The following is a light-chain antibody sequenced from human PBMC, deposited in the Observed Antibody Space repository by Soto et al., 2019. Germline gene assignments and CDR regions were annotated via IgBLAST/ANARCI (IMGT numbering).Light chain of an antibody. J-gene: IGLJ1*01. V-gene: IGLV2-14*01. CDR2: EVS. CDR1: SSDVGNYKY. CDR3: FSYTRSGTYV. Sequence: QSVLTQPASVSGSPGQSITISRTGTSSDVGNYKYVSWYQQHPGKAPKLMIYEVSNRPSGVSNRFSGSKSGNTASLTISGLQAEDETDYYCFSYTRSGTYVFVTG.